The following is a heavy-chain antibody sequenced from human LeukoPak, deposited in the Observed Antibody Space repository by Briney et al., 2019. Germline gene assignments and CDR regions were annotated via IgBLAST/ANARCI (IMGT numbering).Heavy chain of an antibody. CDR2: INHSGNT. CDR1: GGSFRDYY. J-gene: IGHJ4*02. CDR3: ARTSYYDSSGYYLPY. Sequence: PSETLSLTCAVYGGSFRDYYWSWIRQPPGKGLEWIGEINHSGNTNYNPSLKSRVTISVDTSKNQFSLKLSSVTAADTALYYCARTSYYDSSGYYLPYWGQRTLVTVSS. V-gene: IGHV4-34*01. D-gene: IGHD3-22*01.